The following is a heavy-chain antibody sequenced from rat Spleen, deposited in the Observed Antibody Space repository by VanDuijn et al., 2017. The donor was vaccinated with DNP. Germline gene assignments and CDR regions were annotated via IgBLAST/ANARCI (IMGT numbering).Heavy chain of an antibody. V-gene: IGHV3-1*01. D-gene: IGHD5-1*01. CDR2: ISYSGST. CDR3: ARYSWDPYYFDY. Sequence: QLQESGPGLVKPSQSLSLTCSVTGYSITSGYGWNWIRKFPGNKMEWIGHISYSGSTSYNPSLKSRISITRDTSKNQIFLQLNSVTTEDTATYYCARYSWDPYYFDYWVQGVMVTVSS. CDR1: GYSITSGY. J-gene: IGHJ2*01.